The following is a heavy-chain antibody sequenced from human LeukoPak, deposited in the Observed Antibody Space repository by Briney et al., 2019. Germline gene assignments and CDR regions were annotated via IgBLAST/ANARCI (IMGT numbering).Heavy chain of an antibody. CDR1: GVSISSGGFS. J-gene: IGHJ4*02. CDR3: VRGFDYAFYD. D-gene: IGHD4-17*01. Sequence: SETLSLTCAVSGVSISSGGFSWSWIRQAPGKGLEWVGFMYYSGSTHYNPSLKSRITILLDTSKNQFSLNLRSVTAVDPAVYYCVRGFDYAFYDWGQGTLVTVSS. CDR2: MYYSGST. V-gene: IGHV4-30-4*07.